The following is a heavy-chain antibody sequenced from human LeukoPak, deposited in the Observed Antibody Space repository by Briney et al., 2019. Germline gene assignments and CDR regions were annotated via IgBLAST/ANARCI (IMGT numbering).Heavy chain of an antibody. CDR3: TTEVIDNFWRTHAFDI. D-gene: IGHD3-3*01. CDR1: RFTFSNAW. V-gene: IGHV3-15*01. Sequence: GGSLRLSCAASRFTFSNAWMTWVRQAPGKGLEWVGRIKSKIDGGTTDYAAPVKGRFTISRDDSENTLYLQMNSLKIEDTAVYYCTTEVIDNFWRTHAFDIWGQGTMVTVSS. J-gene: IGHJ3*02. CDR2: IKSKIDGGTT.